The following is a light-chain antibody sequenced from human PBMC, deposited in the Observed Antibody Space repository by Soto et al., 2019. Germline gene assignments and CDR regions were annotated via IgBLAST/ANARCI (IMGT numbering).Light chain of an antibody. CDR3: QQHSHWPPWT. Sequence: VLTQSPATLSLSPGERATLSCRASENVRTFVDWYQQKPGQAPRLLIYGASNRATDIAARFSGSGSGTDFTLTISNLEPEDFAVYYCQQHSHWPPWTFGQGTKVEI. CDR2: GAS. V-gene: IGKV3-11*01. CDR1: ENVRTF. J-gene: IGKJ1*01.